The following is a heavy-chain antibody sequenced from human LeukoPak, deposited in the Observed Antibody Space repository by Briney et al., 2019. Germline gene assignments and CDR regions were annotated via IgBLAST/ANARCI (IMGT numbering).Heavy chain of an antibody. CDR3: AREMRVQLERRSAFDI. Sequence: PGGSLRLSCAASGFTFDDYGMSWVRQAPGKGLEWVSGINWNGGSTGYADSVKGRFTISRDNAKNSLYLQMNSLRAEDTAVYYCAREMRVQLERRSAFDIWGQGTMVTVSS. J-gene: IGHJ3*02. CDR1: GFTFDDYG. D-gene: IGHD1-1*01. V-gene: IGHV3-20*04. CDR2: INWNGGST.